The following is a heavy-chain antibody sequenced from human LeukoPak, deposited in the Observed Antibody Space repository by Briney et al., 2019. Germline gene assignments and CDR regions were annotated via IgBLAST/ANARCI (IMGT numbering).Heavy chain of an antibody. CDR1: GFTFSSYA. CDR2: ISSNGGST. V-gene: IGHV3-64*01. CDR3: ARGRLGDYYGSGSSYFDY. J-gene: IGHJ4*02. Sequence: GGSLRLSCAASGFTFSSYAMHWVRQAPGKGLEYVSAISSNGGSTYYANSVKGRFTISRDNSKNTLYLQMGSLRAEDMAVYYCARGRLGDYYGSGSSYFDYWGQGTLVTVSS. D-gene: IGHD3-10*01.